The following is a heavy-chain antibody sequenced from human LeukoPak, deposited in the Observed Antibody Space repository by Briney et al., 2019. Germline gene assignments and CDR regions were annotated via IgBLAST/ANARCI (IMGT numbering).Heavy chain of an antibody. CDR3: ASTRYYYGSGSYYNPHDDYFDY. J-gene: IGHJ4*02. CDR1: GFTFSSYA. D-gene: IGHD3-10*01. CDR2: ISGSGGST. V-gene: IGHV3-23*01. Sequence: PGGSLRLSCAASGFTFSSYAMSWVRQAPGKGLEWVSAISGSGGSTYYADSVKGRFTISRDNSKNTLYLQMNSLRAEDTAVYYCASTRYYYGSGSYYNPHDDYFDYWGQGTLVTVSS.